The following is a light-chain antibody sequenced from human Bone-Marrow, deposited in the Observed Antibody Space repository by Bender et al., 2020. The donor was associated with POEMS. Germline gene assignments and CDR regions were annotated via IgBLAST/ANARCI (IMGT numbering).Light chain of an antibody. CDR1: RGYIGCFKY. J-gene: IGLJ2*01. V-gene: IGLV2-8*01. CDR3: TSYASSNNLV. Sequence: QSALTQPASVSGFPGQSITISCTGSRGYIGCFKYVSLFQQQPGKVPKLLIYDVSIRPSGVPDRFSGTKSGNTASLTVSGRQAEDEADYYCTSYASSNNLVFGGGTKLTVL. CDR2: DVS.